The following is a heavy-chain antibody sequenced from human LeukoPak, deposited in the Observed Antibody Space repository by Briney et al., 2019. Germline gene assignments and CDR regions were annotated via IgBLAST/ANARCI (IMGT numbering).Heavy chain of an antibody. CDR1: GYSFTSYW. V-gene: IGHV5-51*01. J-gene: IGHJ4*02. CDR2: INPGYSDI. CDR3: ARHDKGYSGYVTLDY. D-gene: IGHD5-12*01. Sequence: GGSLKISFKGSGYSFTSYWIGWVRQMPGKGLEWMGIINPGYSDIRYSPSFQGQVTISADKSISTAYLQWSSLKASDTAIYYCARHDKGYSGYVTLDYWGQGTLVTVSS.